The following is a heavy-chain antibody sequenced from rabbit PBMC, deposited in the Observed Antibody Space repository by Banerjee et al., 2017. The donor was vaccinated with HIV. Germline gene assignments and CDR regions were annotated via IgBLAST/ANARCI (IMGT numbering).Heavy chain of an antibody. D-gene: IGHD4-1*01. Sequence: QSLEESGGDLVKPEGSLTLTCTASGFTISSTYHMSWVRQAPGKGLEWIGIIHTGDRSTQYASWVNGRFTISSDNAQNTVDLQLNRLTAADTATYFCVRDSIGWGADLWGQGTLVTVS. CDR2: IHTGDRST. CDR1: GFTISSTYH. CDR3: VRDSIGWGADL. J-gene: IGHJ3*01. V-gene: IGHV1S7*01.